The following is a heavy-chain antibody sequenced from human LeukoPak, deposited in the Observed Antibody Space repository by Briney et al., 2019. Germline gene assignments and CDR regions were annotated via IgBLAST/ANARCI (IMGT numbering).Heavy chain of an antibody. D-gene: IGHD5-18*01. V-gene: IGHV6-1*01. CDR1: GDSVSSNSAA. CDR2: TYYRSKWYN. J-gene: IGHJ4*02. CDR3: ARGYGYYFDY. Sequence: SQTLSLTFAISGDSVSSNSAAWNWLRQSPSRGLEWLGRTYYRSKWYNDYAVSVKSRITINPYTSENHFSLQLNSVTPEDTAVYYCARGYGYYFDYWGQGTLVTVSS.